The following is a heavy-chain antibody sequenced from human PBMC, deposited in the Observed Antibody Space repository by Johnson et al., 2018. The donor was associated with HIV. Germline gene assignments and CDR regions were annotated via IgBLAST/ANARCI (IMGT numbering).Heavy chain of an antibody. CDR3: ARDLHDSSGYYYEGDAFDI. D-gene: IGHD3-22*01. CDR1: GFTFDDYG. V-gene: IGHV3-20*04. Sequence: VQLVESGGGVVRPGGSLRLSCAASGFTFDDYGMSWVRQAPGKGLEWVSGINWNGGSTGYADSVKGRFTISRDNSKNTLYLQMNSLRAEDTAVYYCARDLHDSSGYYYEGDAFDIWGQGTMVTVSS. J-gene: IGHJ3*02. CDR2: INWNGGST.